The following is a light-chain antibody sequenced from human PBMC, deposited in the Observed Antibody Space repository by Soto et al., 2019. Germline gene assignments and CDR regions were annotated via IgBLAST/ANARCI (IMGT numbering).Light chain of an antibody. Sequence: QSALTQPASVSGSPGQSITISCTGTSSDVGGYNHVSWYQHSPGKAPKLILFAVSDRPSGVSHRFSGSKSGNTASLTISGLPADDEADYYCCSYTSLSTVVFGGGTQLTVL. CDR1: SSDVGGYNH. CDR3: CSYTSLSTVV. J-gene: IGLJ2*01. V-gene: IGLV2-14*01. CDR2: AVS.